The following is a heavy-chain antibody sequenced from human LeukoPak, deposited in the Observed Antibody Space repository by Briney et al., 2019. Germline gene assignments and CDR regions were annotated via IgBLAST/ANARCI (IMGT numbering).Heavy chain of an antibody. CDR1: GGTFSSYA. D-gene: IGHD6-13*01. CDR2: IIPIFGTA. CDR3: AKAYSSSWYSNYFDY. V-gene: IGHV1-69*13. Sequence: ASVKVSCKASGGTFSSYAISWVRQAPGQGLEWMGGIIPIFGTANYAQKFQGRVTITADESTSTAYMELSSLRSEDTAVYYCAKAYSSSWYSNYFDYWGQGTLVTVSS. J-gene: IGHJ4*02.